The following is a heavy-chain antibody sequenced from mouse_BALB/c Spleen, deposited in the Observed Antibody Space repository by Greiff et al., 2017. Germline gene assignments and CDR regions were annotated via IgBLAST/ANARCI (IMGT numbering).Heavy chain of an antibody. Sequence: QVQLQQSGPELVKPGASVKMSCKASGYTFTSYYIHWVKQRPGQGLEWIGWIYPGDGSTKYNEKFKGKTTLTADKSSSTAYMLLSSLTSEDSAIYFCAREGYDGYYEFAYWGQGTLVTVSA. CDR1: GYTFTSYY. J-gene: IGHJ3*01. CDR3: AREGYDGYYEFAY. V-gene: IGHV1S56*01. CDR2: IYPGDGST. D-gene: IGHD2-3*01.